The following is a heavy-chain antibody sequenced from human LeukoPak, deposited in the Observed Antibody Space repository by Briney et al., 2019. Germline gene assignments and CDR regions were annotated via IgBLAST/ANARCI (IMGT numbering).Heavy chain of an antibody. V-gene: IGHV1-18*01. J-gene: IGHJ4*02. CDR2: ISANSGNT. CDR3: ARDVNCAFDY. D-gene: IGHD1-1*01. CDR1: GYSFTRNG. Sequence: AASVNVSCKPSGYSFTRNGISWVRQAPGQGLEWMAWISANSGNTNYAQNFQDRVTLTTDTSTSTAYMELRSLRSDDTAVYYCARDVNCAFDYWGQGTLLTVSS.